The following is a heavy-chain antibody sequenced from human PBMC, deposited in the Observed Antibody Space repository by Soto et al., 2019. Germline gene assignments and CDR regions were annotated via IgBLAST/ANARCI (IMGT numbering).Heavy chain of an antibody. CDR3: ARVRMQLATPSPLYYYGMDV. D-gene: IGHD6-13*01. CDR2: ISYDGSNK. J-gene: IGHJ6*02. CDR1: GFTFSSYA. V-gene: IGHV3-30-3*01. Sequence: PGGSLRLSCAASGFTFSSYAMHWVRQAPGKGLEWVAVISYDGSNKYYADSVKGRFTISRDNSKNTLYLQMNSLRAEDTAVYYYARVRMQLATPSPLYYYGMDVWGQGTTVTVSS.